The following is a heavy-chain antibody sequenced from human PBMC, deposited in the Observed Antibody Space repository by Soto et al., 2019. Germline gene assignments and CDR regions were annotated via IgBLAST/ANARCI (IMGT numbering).Heavy chain of an antibody. CDR3: AKEPSLQRAY. CDR2: TKSAGAAA. D-gene: IGHD1-1*01. J-gene: IGHJ4*01. Sequence: GGSLRLSCAASGLTFSNAWMSWVRQAPGKGLEWVGRTKSAGAAADYAASVKGRFIISRDDSEHTLFLQMNSLKTEDTAIYYCAKEPSLQRAYWGQGTLVTVSS. CDR1: GLTFSNAW. V-gene: IGHV3-15*01.